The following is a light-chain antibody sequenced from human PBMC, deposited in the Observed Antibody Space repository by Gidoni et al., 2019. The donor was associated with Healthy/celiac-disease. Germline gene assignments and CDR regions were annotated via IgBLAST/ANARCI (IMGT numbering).Light chain of an antibody. CDR1: KLGAKY. Sequence: SSELTQPPSVSVSPGQTASITCSGDKLGAKYACWYQQKPGQSPVLVIYQDSKRPSGIPARFSGSNSGNTATLTISGTQAMDEADYYCQAWDSSTAVFGGGTKLTVL. CDR3: QAWDSSTAV. J-gene: IGLJ2*01. CDR2: QDS. V-gene: IGLV3-1*01.